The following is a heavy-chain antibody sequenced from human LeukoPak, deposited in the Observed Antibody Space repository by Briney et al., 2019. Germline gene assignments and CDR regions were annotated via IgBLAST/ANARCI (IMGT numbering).Heavy chain of an antibody. CDR1: GFTFSSYA. Sequence: GGSLRLSCAASGFTFSSYAMSWIRQAPGKGLEWVSYITTSSGSTNYADSVKGRFTISRDNAKNSLYLQMNSLRVEDTAVYYCANAVLGWGQGTLVTVSS. V-gene: IGHV3-11*03. D-gene: IGHD3-16*01. CDR3: ANAVLG. J-gene: IGHJ4*02. CDR2: ITTSSGST.